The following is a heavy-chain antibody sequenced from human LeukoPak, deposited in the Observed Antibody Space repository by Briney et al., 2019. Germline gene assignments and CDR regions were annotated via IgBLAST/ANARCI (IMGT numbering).Heavy chain of an antibody. CDR1: GFTFSSYS. D-gene: IGHD3-10*01. Sequence: GGSLRLSCAASGFTFSSYSMNWVRQAPGKGLEWVSSISSSSYIYYADSVKGRFTISRDNAKRSLYLQMNSLRAEDTAVYYCARGYGSGNYYRAVVDYWGQGALVTVSS. J-gene: IGHJ4*02. CDR2: ISSSSYI. V-gene: IGHV3-21*04. CDR3: ARGYGSGNYYRAVVDY.